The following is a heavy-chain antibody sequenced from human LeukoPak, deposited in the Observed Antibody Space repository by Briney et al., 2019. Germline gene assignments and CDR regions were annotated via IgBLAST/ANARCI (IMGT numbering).Heavy chain of an antibody. Sequence: GGSLRLSCAASGFTFDDYAMHWVRQAPGKGLEWVSGISWNSGSIGYADSVKGRFTISRDNAKNSLYLQMNSLRAEDTALYYCAKDMGPIAAASNWFDPWGQGTLVTVSS. V-gene: IGHV3-9*01. D-gene: IGHD6-13*01. CDR2: ISWNSGSI. CDR3: AKDMGPIAAASNWFDP. CDR1: GFTFDDYA. J-gene: IGHJ5*02.